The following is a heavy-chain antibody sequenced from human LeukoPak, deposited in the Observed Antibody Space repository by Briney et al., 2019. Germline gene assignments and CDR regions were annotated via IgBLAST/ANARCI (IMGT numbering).Heavy chain of an antibody. Sequence: SETLSLTCAVYGGSFSGYYWSWIRRPPGKGLEWIGEINHSGSTNYNPSLKSRVTISVDTSKNQFSLKLSSVTAADTAVYYCARGLFCIAAAAPFDYWGQGTLVTVSS. D-gene: IGHD6-13*01. CDR2: INHSGST. CDR3: ARGLFCIAAAAPFDY. CDR1: GGSFSGYY. V-gene: IGHV4-34*01. J-gene: IGHJ4*02.